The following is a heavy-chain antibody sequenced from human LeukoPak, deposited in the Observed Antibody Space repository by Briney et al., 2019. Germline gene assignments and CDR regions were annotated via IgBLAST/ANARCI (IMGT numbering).Heavy chain of an antibody. D-gene: IGHD3-9*01. CDR1: GFTFSSYS. Sequence: GGSLRLSCAASGFTFSSYSMNWVRQAPGKGLEWVSSISSSSSYIYYADSVKGRFTISRGNAKNSLYLQMNSLRAEDTAVYYCARGPYYDILTGYFPHYFDYWGQGTLVTVSS. CDR2: ISSSSSYI. CDR3: ARGPYYDILTGYFPHYFDY. J-gene: IGHJ4*02. V-gene: IGHV3-21*01.